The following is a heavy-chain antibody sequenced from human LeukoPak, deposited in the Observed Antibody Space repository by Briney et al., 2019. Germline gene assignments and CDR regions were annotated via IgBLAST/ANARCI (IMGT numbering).Heavy chain of an antibody. V-gene: IGHV3-15*01. D-gene: IGHD1-26*01. Sequence: PGGSLRLSCTASGFTFSDAWMSWVRQAQGKGLEWVGRIKTETDGGTTDYAAPVRDRFSISRDDSKNTLYLQMSSLKTEDTAVYYCTTARVGYWGQGTLVTVSS. J-gene: IGHJ4*02. CDR1: GFTFSDAW. CDR3: TTARVGY. CDR2: IKTETDGGTT.